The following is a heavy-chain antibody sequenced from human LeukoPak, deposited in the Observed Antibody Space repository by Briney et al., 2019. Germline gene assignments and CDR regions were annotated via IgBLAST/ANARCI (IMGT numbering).Heavy chain of an antibody. J-gene: IGHJ5*02. D-gene: IGHD2-2*01. CDR2: IYHSGST. CDR1: GYSISSGYY. Sequence: SETLSLTCTVSGYSISSGYYWGWIRQPPGKGLEWIGSIYHSGSTYYNPSLKSRVTISVDTSKNQLSLKLSSVTAADTAVYYCASQDSVVVPAARGEFDPWGQGTLVTVSS. CDR3: ASQDSVVVPAARGEFDP. V-gene: IGHV4-38-2*02.